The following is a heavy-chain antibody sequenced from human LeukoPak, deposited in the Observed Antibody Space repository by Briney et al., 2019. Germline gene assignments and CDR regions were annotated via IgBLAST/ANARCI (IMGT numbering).Heavy chain of an antibody. J-gene: IGHJ6*03. V-gene: IGHV3-66*02. CDR1: GFIVSTNY. Sequence: GWSLRLSCAASGFIVSTNYMNWVRQAPGKGLEWVSVLYSGGSTNYADSVRGRFTISRDNSKNTLYLQMNSLRAEDTAVYYCARADMDVWGKGTTVTVSS. CDR3: ARADMDV. CDR2: LYSGGST.